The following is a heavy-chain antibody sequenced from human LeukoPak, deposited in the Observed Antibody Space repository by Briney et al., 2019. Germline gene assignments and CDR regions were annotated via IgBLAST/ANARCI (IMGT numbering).Heavy chain of an antibody. V-gene: IGHV3-30-3*01. J-gene: IGHJ3*02. D-gene: IGHD5-18*01. CDR2: ISYDGSNK. CDR1: GFTFSSYA. CDR3: ARERGYSYGRTSDVFDI. Sequence: GGSLRLSCAASGFTFSSYAMHWVRQAPGKGLEWVAVISYDGSNKYYADSVKGRFTISRDNSKNTLYLQMNSLRAEDTAVYYCARERGYSYGRTSDVFDIWGQGTMVTVSS.